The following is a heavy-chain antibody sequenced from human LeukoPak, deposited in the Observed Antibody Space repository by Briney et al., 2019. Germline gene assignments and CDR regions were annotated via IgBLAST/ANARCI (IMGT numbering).Heavy chain of an antibody. CDR2: MNFNGGYT. CDR3: ARGLRDSLTGNDVLDM. J-gene: IGHJ3*02. CDR1: GNFLSTHD. D-gene: IGHD3-9*01. V-gene: IGHV1-8*01. Sequence: GASVTVSCKASGNFLSTHDINWVRQAPGQGLEWMGWMNFNGGYTGYAQKFRDRVIMTRDASITTAYMELRSLRSEDTALYFCARGLRDSLTGNDVLDMWGLGTMVIVSS.